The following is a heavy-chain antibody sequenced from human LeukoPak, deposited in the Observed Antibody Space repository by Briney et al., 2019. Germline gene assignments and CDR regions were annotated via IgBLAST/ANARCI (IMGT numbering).Heavy chain of an antibody. CDR2: VYYTATT. J-gene: IGHJ5*02. Sequence: PSETLSLTCSVSGDSITNINYYWGWIRQPPGKGLEWIATVYYTATTYSNPSLKSRVTISVDSSKNEVSLKVTSVTAADTAVHYCARDPVAGTGTDTWGQGTLVTASS. D-gene: IGHD6-13*01. CDR3: ARDPVAGTGTDT. CDR1: GDSITNINYY. V-gene: IGHV4-39*07.